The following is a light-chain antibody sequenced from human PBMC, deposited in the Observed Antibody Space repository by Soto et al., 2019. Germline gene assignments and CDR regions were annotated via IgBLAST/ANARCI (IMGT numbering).Light chain of an antibody. CDR3: QQYNSYPWT. CDR1: QSISSW. CDR2: DAS. V-gene: IGKV1-5*01. J-gene: IGKJ1*01. Sequence: DIQMTQSPSTLSASVGDRVTITCRASQSISSWLAWYQQKPGKAPKLLIYDASSLESGVPSRFSGSGSGTEFSRTISSLQPDDFATDYCQQYNSYPWTCGQGTKVEIK.